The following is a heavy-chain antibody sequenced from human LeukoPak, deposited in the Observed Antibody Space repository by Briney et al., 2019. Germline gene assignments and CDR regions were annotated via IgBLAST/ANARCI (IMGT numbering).Heavy chain of an antibody. CDR2: ISSSGSTI. Sequence: GGSLRLSCAASGFIFSNYEMNWVRQAPGKGLEWVSYISSSGSTIYYADSVKGRFTISRDDARNSLSLHMSSLRAEDTAVYYCAKISGNGWYFDYWGQGTLVTVSS. V-gene: IGHV3-48*03. D-gene: IGHD6-19*01. CDR3: AKISGNGWYFDY. CDR1: GFIFSNYE. J-gene: IGHJ4*02.